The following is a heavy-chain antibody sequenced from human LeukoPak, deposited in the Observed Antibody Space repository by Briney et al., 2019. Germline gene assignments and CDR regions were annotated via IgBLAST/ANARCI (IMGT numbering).Heavy chain of an antibody. D-gene: IGHD3-22*01. V-gene: IGHV3-30-3*01. Sequence: PGGSLRLSCAASGFTFSSYAMHWVRQAPGKGLEWVAVISYDGSNKYYADSVKGRFTISRDNSKNTLYLQMNSLRAEDTAVYYCAREGYDSSGYYPRVLFDYWGQGTLVTVSS. CDR2: ISYDGSNK. CDR3: AREGYDSSGYYPRVLFDY. CDR1: GFTFSSYA. J-gene: IGHJ4*02.